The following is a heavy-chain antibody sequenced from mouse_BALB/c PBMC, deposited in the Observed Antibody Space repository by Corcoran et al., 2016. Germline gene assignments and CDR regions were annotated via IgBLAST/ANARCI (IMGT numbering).Heavy chain of an antibody. V-gene: IGHV9-3-1*01. D-gene: IGHD1-1*01. CDR1: GYTFTNYG. CDR2: INTYTGEP. J-gene: IGHJ4*01. Sequence: QIQLVQSGPELKKPGETVKISCKASGYTFTNYGMNWVKQAPGKGLKWMGWINTYTGEPTYADDFKGRFAFSLETSASTAYLQINNLKNEDTATYFCERGSSYAMDYWGQGTSVTVSS. CDR3: ERGSSYAMDY.